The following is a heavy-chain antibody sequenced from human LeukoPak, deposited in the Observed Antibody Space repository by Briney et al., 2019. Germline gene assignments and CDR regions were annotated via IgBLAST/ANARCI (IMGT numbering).Heavy chain of an antibody. Sequence: PGGSLRLSCAASGFTFDDYGMSWVRQAPGKGLEWVSGINWNGGSTGYADSVKGRFTISRDNTKNSLYLQMNSLRAEDTALYYCAREAYYSSGWKYYFDYWGQGTLVTVSS. V-gene: IGHV3-20*04. D-gene: IGHD6-19*01. CDR1: GFTFDDYG. J-gene: IGHJ4*02. CDR2: INWNGGST. CDR3: AREAYYSSGWKYYFDY.